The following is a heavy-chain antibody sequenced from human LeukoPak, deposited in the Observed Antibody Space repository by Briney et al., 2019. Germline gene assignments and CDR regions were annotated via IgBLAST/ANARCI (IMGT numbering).Heavy chain of an antibody. D-gene: IGHD5-24*01. CDR3: ASSRDGYNYAFDY. Sequence: SETLSLTCAVYGGSFSAYYWSWIRQPPRKGLEWIGEINHSGSTNYNPSLKSRVTISVDASKNQFSLKLSSVTAADTAVYYCASSRDGYNYAFDYWGQGTLVTVSS. CDR1: GGSFSAYY. CDR2: INHSGST. V-gene: IGHV4-34*01. J-gene: IGHJ4*02.